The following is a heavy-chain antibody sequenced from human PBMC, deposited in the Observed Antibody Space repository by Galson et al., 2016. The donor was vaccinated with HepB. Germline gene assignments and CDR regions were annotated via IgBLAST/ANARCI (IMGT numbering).Heavy chain of an antibody. CDR2: ISAYNGNS. J-gene: IGHJ6*04. Sequence: SVKVSCKASGYTFTRYGISWVRQAPGQGLEWMGWISAYNGNSNYAQKFQDRVTMTIDTSTNTAYMELRSLRSDDTAGYYCARDRYYDSTGFFLPREPDVPLAGVWGRGTTVTVSS. D-gene: IGHD3-22*01. CDR1: GYTFTRYG. CDR3: ARDRYYDSTGFFLPREPDVPLAGV. V-gene: IGHV1-18*04.